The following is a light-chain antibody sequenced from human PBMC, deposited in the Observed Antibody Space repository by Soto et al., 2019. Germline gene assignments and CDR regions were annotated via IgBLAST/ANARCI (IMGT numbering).Light chain of an antibody. CDR1: SSDVGAYDY. J-gene: IGLJ2*01. Sequence: QSVLTQPASVSGSPGQSVTISCTGTSSDVGAYDYVSWYQHHPGKAPKLMIYEVSNRPSGVSDRFSGSKSGNTASLTISGLQAEDEADFYCSSYAPSSTVIFGGGTKVTVL. V-gene: IGLV2-14*01. CDR3: SSYAPSSTVI. CDR2: EVS.